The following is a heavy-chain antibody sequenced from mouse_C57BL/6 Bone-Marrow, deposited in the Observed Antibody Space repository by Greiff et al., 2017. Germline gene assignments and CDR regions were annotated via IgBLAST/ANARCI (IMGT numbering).Heavy chain of an antibody. V-gene: IGHV7-1*01. D-gene: IGHD1-1*01. J-gene: IGHJ3*01. Sequence: EVNLVESGGGLVQSGRSLRLSCATSGFTFSDFYMEWVRQAPGKGLEWIAASRNKANDYTTEYSASVKGRFIVSRDTSQSILYLQMNALRAEDTAIYYCARALYGSPCAYWGQGTLGTVAA. CDR2: SRNKANDYTT. CDR1: GFTFSDFY. CDR3: ARALYGSPCAY.